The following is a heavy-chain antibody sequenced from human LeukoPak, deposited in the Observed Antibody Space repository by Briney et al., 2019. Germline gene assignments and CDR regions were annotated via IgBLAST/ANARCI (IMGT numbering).Heavy chain of an antibody. V-gene: IGHV3-74*01. Sequence: GGSLRLSCRVSGFTFNTYWMHWVRQAPGKGLVWVSRMNNDGRVISYADSVKGRFTISRDNAKNTLYLQMNSLRVEDTAVYHCAREFEATGFWALDYWGQGTLVTASS. CDR3: AREFEATGFWALDY. D-gene: IGHD3-16*01. J-gene: IGHJ4*02. CDR2: MNNDGRVI. CDR1: GFTFNTYW.